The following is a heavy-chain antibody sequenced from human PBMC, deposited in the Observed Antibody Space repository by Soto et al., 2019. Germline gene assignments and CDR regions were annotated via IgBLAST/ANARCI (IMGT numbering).Heavy chain of an antibody. J-gene: IGHJ4*02. D-gene: IGHD3-22*01. CDR1: GFTFSSYA. CDR3: AKDRNYYDSSGYYQTFDY. V-gene: IGHV3-23*01. Sequence: GGSLRLSCAASGFTFSSYAMSWVRQAPGKGLEWVSAISGSGGSTYYADSVKGRFTISRDNSKNTRYLQMNSLRAEDTAVYYCAKDRNYYDSSGYYQTFDYWGQGTLVTVSS. CDR2: ISGSGGST.